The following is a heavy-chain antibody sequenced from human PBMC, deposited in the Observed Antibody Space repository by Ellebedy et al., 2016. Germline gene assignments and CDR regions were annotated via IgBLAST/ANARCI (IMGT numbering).Heavy chain of an antibody. CDR2: IIPILSIT. CDR3: ARSRETGGYGVYWFDP. Sequence: ASVKVSCKASGGTFSSYAISWVRQAPGQGLEWMGRIIPILSITNYAQKFQGRVTITADKSTSTAYMELSSLRSEDTAVYYCARSRETGGYGVYWFDPWGQGTLVTVSS. V-gene: IGHV1-69*04. CDR1: GGTFSSYA. D-gene: IGHD5-12*01. J-gene: IGHJ5*02.